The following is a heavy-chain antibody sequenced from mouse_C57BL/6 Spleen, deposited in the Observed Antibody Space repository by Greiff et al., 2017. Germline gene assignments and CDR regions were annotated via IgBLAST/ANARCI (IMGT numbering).Heavy chain of an antibody. D-gene: IGHD1-1*01. CDR1: GFSLTSYA. CDR3: ARNYYGSSYWYFDV. CDR2: IWTGGGT. Sequence: VKLKESGPGLVAPSQSLSITCTVSGFSLTSYAISWVRQPPGKGLEWLGVIWTGGGTNYNSALKSRLSISKDNSKSQVFLKMNSLQTDDTARYYCARNYYGSSYWYFDVWGTGTTVTVSS. V-gene: IGHV2-9-1*01. J-gene: IGHJ1*03.